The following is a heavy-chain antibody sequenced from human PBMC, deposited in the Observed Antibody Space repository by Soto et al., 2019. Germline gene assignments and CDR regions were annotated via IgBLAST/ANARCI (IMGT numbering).Heavy chain of an antibody. CDR3: TTARIVGATTKRLDY. CDR2: IKNKTDGGTT. J-gene: IGHJ4*02. CDR1: GFTFSNAW. V-gene: IGHV3-15*01. D-gene: IGHD1-26*01. Sequence: PGGSLRLSCAASGFTFSNAWMSWVRQAPGKGLEWVGRIKNKTDGGTTDHAAPVKGRFTISRDDSKNTLYLQMNSLKTEDTAVYYCTTARIVGATTKRLDYWGQGTLVTVSS.